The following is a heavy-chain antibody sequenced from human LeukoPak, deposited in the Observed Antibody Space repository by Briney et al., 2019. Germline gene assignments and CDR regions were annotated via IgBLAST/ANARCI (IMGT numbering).Heavy chain of an antibody. J-gene: IGHJ6*02. CDR1: GFTFSSYE. D-gene: IGHD3/OR15-3a*01. Sequence: GGSLRLSCAASGFTFSSYEMNWVRQAPGKGLEWVSAISGSGGSTYYADSVKGRFTISRDNSKNTLYLQMNSLRAEDTAVYYCAKVRPGTSHYYGMDVWGQGTTVTVSS. CDR2: ISGSGGST. V-gene: IGHV3-23*01. CDR3: AKVRPGTSHYYGMDV.